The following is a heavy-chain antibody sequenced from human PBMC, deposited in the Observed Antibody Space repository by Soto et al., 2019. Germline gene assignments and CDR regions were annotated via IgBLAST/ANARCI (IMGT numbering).Heavy chain of an antibody. CDR1: GYTFTYYP. V-gene: IGHV1-3*04. CDR2: INIGNGNT. J-gene: IGHJ5*02. Sequence: ASVKVSCKASGYTFTYYPIHWVRQAPGQRLEWMGWINIGNGNTASSQKFQDRVTITRETSASTAYMELTSLRSEDTAVYYCAREPLCGGRCYDNYFDPWGQGPLVTVSS. CDR3: AREPLCGGRCYDNYFDP. D-gene: IGHD2-15*01.